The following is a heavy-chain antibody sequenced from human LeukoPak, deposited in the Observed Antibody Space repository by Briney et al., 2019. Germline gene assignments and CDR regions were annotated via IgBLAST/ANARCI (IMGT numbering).Heavy chain of an antibody. CDR3: AKDARRTSGWYFFDY. CDR1: GFAFSSQG. Sequence: GGSLRLSCAASGFAFSSQGMGWVRQAPGKGLEWVSVMSDSGRITYYAYSVKGRFTISIENSKNTLFLQMNSLRAEDTAVYYCAKDARRTSGWYFFDYWGQGTLVTVSS. V-gene: IGHV3-23*01. CDR2: MSDSGRIT. D-gene: IGHD6-19*01. J-gene: IGHJ4*02.